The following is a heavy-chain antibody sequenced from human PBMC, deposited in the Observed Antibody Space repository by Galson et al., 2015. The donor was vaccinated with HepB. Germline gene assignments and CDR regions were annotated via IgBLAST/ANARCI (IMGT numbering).Heavy chain of an antibody. V-gene: IGHV1-2*04. D-gene: IGHD3-10*01. CDR3: ARDIGFGELENWFDP. Sequence: SVKVSCKASGYTFTGYYMHWVRQAPGQGLEWMGWINPNSGGTNYAQKFQGWVTMTRDTSISTAYMELSRLRSDDTAVYYCARDIGFGELENWFDPWGQGTLVTVSS. J-gene: IGHJ5*02. CDR1: GYTFTGYY. CDR2: INPNSGGT.